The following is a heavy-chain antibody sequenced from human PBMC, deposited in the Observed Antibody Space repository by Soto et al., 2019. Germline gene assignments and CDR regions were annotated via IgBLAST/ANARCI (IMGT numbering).Heavy chain of an antibody. J-gene: IGHJ3*02. D-gene: IGHD2-15*01. CDR3: ASTPPLYCSGGSCYLFADDAFDI. Sequence: ASVKVSCKASGYTFTSYDINWVRQATGQGLEWMGWMNPNSGNTGYAQKFQGRVTMTRNTSISTAYMELSSLRSEDTAVYYCASTPPLYCSGGSCYLFADDAFDIWGQGTMVTVSS. CDR1: GYTFTSYD. V-gene: IGHV1-8*01. CDR2: MNPNSGNT.